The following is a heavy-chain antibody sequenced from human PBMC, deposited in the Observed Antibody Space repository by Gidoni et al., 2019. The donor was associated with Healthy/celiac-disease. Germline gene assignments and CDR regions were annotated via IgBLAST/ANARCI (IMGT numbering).Heavy chain of an antibody. CDR3: AREGYDYVWGSYPIDY. V-gene: IGHV6-1*01. Sequence: QVQLQQSGPGLVKPSQTLSLTCSISGDSVPSNSAAWNWIRQSPSRGLEWLGRTYYRSKWYNDYAVSVKSRITINPDTSKNQFSLQLNSVTPEDTAVYYCAREGYDYVWGSYPIDYWGQGTLVTVSS. CDR1: GDSVPSNSAA. J-gene: IGHJ4*02. D-gene: IGHD3-16*02. CDR2: TYYRSKWYN.